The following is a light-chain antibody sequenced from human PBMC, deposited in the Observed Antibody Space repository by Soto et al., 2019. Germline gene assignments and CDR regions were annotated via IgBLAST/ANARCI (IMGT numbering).Light chain of an antibody. CDR3: MQALQTIT. CDR2: LGS. J-gene: IGKJ5*01. Sequence: DIVMTQSPLSLPVTPGEPASISCRSSQSLLHSNGYNYLDWYLQKPGQSPQLLIYLGSSRASGVPDRFSGSGSGTDFTLNISRVEAEDVGVYYCMQALQTITFGQGTRLEIK. CDR1: QSLLHSNGYNY. V-gene: IGKV2-28*01.